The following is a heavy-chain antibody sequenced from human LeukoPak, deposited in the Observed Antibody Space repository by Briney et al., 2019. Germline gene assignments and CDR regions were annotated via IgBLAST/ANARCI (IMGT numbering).Heavy chain of an antibody. Sequence: PSETLSLTCTVSGGSISSSSYYWGWIRPPPGKGLEWIGSIYYSGSTYYNPSLKSRVTISVETSKNQFSLKLSSVTAADTAVYYCASDSPVDGDYDRAHAFDIWGQGTMVTVSS. CDR1: GGSISSSSYY. J-gene: IGHJ3*02. D-gene: IGHD4-17*01. CDR3: ASDSPVDGDYDRAHAFDI. CDR2: IYYSGST. V-gene: IGHV4-39*07.